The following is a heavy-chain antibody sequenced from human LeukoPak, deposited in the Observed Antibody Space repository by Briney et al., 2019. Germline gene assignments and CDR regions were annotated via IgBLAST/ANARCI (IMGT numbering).Heavy chain of an antibody. V-gene: IGHV3-43*02. D-gene: IGHD3-22*01. Sequence: PGGSLRLSCAASGFTFDDYAMHWVRQAPGKGLEWVSLISGDGGSTYYADSVKGRFTISRDNSKNSLYLQMNSLRTEDTALYYCAKDIAPITMIVVLEYPFDYWAREPWSPSPQ. CDR3: AKDIAPITMIVVLEYPFDY. CDR1: GFTFDDYA. J-gene: IGHJ4*02. CDR2: ISGDGGST.